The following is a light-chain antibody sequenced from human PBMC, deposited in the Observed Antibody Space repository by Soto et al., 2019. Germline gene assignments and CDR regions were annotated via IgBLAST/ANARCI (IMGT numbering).Light chain of an antibody. J-gene: IGKJ1*01. CDR3: QQYNNWPPWT. CDR1: QSVSSN. Sequence: EIGMTQSPATLSLSPREKDTLSCRANQSVSSNLAWYQQKPGQAPRLLIYGASTRATGIPARFSGSGSGTEFTLTISSLQSEDFAVYYCQQYNNWPPWTFGQGTKVDIK. CDR2: GAS. V-gene: IGKV3-15*01.